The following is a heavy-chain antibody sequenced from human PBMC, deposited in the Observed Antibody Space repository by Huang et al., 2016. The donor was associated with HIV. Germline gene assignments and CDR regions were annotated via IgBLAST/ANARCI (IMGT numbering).Heavy chain of an antibody. J-gene: IGHJ5*02. Sequence: QVRLVQSGAELKKPGASVKSSCKPYGSMFGSYTILWVQESPCLGVGGSGWINTSTEKSASAPAFAVRFLCSFDTSSNIAYLEIKGLESQDTAVYFCGRGGGGGSWQTPLVWLDPWGQGTLISVSS. CDR3: GRGGGGGSWQTPLVWLDP. V-gene: IGHV7-4-1*04. CDR1: GSMFGSYT. D-gene: IGHD2-15*01. CDR2: INTSTEKS.